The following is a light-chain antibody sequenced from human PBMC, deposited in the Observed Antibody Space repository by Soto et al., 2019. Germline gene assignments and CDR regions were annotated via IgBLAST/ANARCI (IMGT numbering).Light chain of an antibody. Sequence: DIQVTQSPSSLSASVGDRVTITCQASQDISNYLNWYQQKPGKAPKLLIYHASNLETGVPSRFSGSGSGKDFTFTISSLQAEDIATYYCQQYDDFPYTFGQGTRLEIK. CDR3: QQYDDFPYT. V-gene: IGKV1-33*01. CDR1: QDISNY. CDR2: HAS. J-gene: IGKJ2*01.